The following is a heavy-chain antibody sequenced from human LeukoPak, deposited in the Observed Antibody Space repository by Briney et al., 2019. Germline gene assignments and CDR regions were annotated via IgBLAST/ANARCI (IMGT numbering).Heavy chain of an antibody. J-gene: IGHJ4*02. CDR1: GDSINSLDL. V-gene: IGHV4-4*02. CDR3: ASREYSSGWYGY. D-gene: IGHD6-19*01. CDR2: IYHSGST. Sequence: SETLSLTCTVSGDSINSLDLWSWVRQPPGKGLEWIGEIYHSGSTNYNPSLKSRVTISVDKSKNQFSLKLSSVTAADTAVYYCASREYSSGWYGYWGQGTLVTVSS.